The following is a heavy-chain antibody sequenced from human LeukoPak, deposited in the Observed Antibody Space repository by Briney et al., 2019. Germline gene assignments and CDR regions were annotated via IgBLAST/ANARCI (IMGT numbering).Heavy chain of an antibody. V-gene: IGHV4-59*08. Sequence: SETLSLTCTVSGGSTTGYFWSWIRQPPGKGLEWIGYVFYSGGTLYNPSLQSRVTVSADTSKTQFSLKLTSVTAADTAVYYCARHISVSYDAFDLWGRGTMVTVSS. J-gene: IGHJ3*01. D-gene: IGHD3-10*01. CDR2: VFYSGGT. CDR1: GGSTTGYF. CDR3: ARHISVSYDAFDL.